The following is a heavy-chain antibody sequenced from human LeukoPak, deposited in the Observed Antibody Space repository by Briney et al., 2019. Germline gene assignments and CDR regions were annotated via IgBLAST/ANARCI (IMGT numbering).Heavy chain of an antibody. CDR3: AKDSDTNSDGYNSFDY. CDR2: IWYDGSNK. Sequence: GGSLRLSRAASGFTFSSYGMHWVRQAPGKGLEWVAVIWYDGSNKYYADSVKGRFTISRDNSKNTLYLQMNSLRAEDTAVYYCAKDSDTNSDGYNSFDYWGQGTLVTVSS. D-gene: IGHD5-24*01. V-gene: IGHV3-33*06. J-gene: IGHJ4*02. CDR1: GFTFSSYG.